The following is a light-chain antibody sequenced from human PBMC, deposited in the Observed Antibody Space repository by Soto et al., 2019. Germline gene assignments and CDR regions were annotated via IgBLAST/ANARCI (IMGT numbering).Light chain of an antibody. CDR1: QSVSSS. CDR2: GAS. J-gene: IGKJ1*01. Sequence: EIVLTQSPGTLSLSPGERATLSCRASQSVSSSQLAWYQQKPGQAPRLLIYGASTRATGIPARFSGSGSGTEFTLTISSLQSEDFAVYYCQQYNNWRTFGQGTKVDIK. CDR3: QQYNNWRT. V-gene: IGKV3-15*01.